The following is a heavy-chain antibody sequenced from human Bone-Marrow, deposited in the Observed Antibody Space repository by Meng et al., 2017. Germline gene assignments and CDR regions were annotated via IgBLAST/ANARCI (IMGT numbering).Heavy chain of an antibody. J-gene: IGHJ5*02. D-gene: IGHD3-3*01. CDR3: ARAAYDIWSCYAP. Sequence: QVSGRGMVWRLGILALTWAVSGAASRSSHWWCWVRQTPGKGLEWIGEIYYDGSTNCTPSLKSRVTISVDKSKNQFSLKLSSVTAAVTAVYYGARAAYDIWSCYAPWGQGSLVTVSS. CDR1: GAASRSSHW. CDR2: IYYDGST. V-gene: IGHV4-4*02.